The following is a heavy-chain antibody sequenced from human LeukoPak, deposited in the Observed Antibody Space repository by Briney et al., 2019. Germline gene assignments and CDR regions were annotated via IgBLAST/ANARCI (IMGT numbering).Heavy chain of an antibody. CDR1: GFIFSSYY. Sequence: GGSLRLSCAASGFIFSSYYMTWVRQAPGKGLEWVSAISGSGGSTYYADSVKGRFTISRDNSKNTLYLQMNSLRAEDTAVYYCAKDGPPALGYYDSSGYSSFFDYWGQGTLVTVSS. D-gene: IGHD3-22*01. J-gene: IGHJ4*02. V-gene: IGHV3-23*01. CDR2: ISGSGGST. CDR3: AKDGPPALGYYDSSGYSSFFDY.